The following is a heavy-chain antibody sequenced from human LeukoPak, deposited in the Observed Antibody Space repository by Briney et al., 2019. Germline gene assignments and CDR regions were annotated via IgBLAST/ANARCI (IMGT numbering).Heavy chain of an antibody. V-gene: IGHV4-4*07. CDR1: GGSISSYY. D-gene: IGHD3-9*01. Sequence: SETLSLTCTVSGGSISSYYWSWLRQPAGKGLEWIGRIYTSGSTNYNPSLKSRVTMLVDTSKNQFSLKLSSVTAADTAVYYCARDRFDYDILTGYYKFEGFDPWGQGTLVTVSS. CDR2: IYTSGST. J-gene: IGHJ5*02. CDR3: ARDRFDYDILTGYYKFEGFDP.